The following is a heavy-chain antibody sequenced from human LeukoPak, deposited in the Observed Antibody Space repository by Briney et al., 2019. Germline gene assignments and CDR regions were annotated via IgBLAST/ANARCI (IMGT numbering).Heavy chain of an antibody. CDR2: INPSGGST. J-gene: IGHJ5*02. CDR1: GYTFTSCY. V-gene: IGHV1-46*01. D-gene: IGHD3-3*01. CDR3: ARVPADFWSGYLGFDP. Sequence: ASVKVSCKASGYTFTSCYMHWVRQAPGQGLEWMGIINPSGGSTSYAQKFQGRVTMTRDMSTSTVYMELSSLRSEDTVAYYCARVPADFWSGYLGFDPWGQGTLVTVSS.